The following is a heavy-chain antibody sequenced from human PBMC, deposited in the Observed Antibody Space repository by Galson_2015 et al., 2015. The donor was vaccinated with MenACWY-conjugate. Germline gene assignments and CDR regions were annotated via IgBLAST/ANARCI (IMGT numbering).Heavy chain of an antibody. CDR2: LYDDGTS. V-gene: IGHV3-53*01. J-gene: IGHJ4*02. D-gene: IGHD2-21*01. Sequence: SLRLSCAASGFSVTSHFMGRVRQAPGKGLGWVALLYDDGTSRYADSVKGRFTISRDTLRNSLSLQMHGLRAEDTAMYFCAKIVRHPVGPYFDSWGQGTLVLVSS. CDR1: GFSVTSHF. CDR3: AKIVRHPVGPYFDS.